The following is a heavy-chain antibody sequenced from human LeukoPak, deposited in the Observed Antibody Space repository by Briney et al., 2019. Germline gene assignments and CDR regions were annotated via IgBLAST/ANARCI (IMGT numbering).Heavy chain of an antibody. J-gene: IGHJ5*02. CDR2: IIPIFGTA. D-gene: IGHD5-12*01. CDR3: ARGGRGGYDYGRFDP. V-gene: IGHV1-69*05. CDR1: GGTFSSYA. Sequence: SVKVSCKASGGTFSSYAISWVRQAPGQGLEWMGGIIPIFGTANYAQKFQGRVTITTDESTTTAYMELSSLRSQDTAVYSCARGGRGGYDYGRFDPWGQGTRVTASS.